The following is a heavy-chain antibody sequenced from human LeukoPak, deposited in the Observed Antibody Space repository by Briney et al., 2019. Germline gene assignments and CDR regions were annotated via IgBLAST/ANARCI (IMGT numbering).Heavy chain of an antibody. D-gene: IGHD3-16*01. CDR1: GYTFTSYW. V-gene: IGHV5-51*01. CDR2: IYPGDSDT. Sequence: KVSCQASGYTFTSYWIGWVRQMPGKGLGWMGIIYPGDSDTRYSPSFQGQVTISADKSISTAYLQWSSLKASDTAMYYCARRTSLGGFDPWGQGTLVTVSS. J-gene: IGHJ5*02. CDR3: ARRTSLGGFDP.